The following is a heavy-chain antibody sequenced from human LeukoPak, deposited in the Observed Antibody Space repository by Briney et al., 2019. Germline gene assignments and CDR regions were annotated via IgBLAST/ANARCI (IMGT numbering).Heavy chain of an antibody. J-gene: IGHJ4*02. CDR2: IYYSGST. V-gene: IGHV4-39*01. CDR3: ARRSLSSSRARFDY. Sequence: NPSETLSLTCTVSGGSISSSSYYWGWIRQPPGKGLEWFGSIYYSGSTYYNPSLKSRVTISVDTSKNQFSLKLSSVTAADTAVYYCARRSLSSSRARFDYWGQGTLVTVSS. D-gene: IGHD6-13*01. CDR1: GGSISSSSYY.